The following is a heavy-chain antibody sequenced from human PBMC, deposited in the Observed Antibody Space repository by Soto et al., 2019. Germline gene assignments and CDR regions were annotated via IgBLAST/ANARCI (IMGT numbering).Heavy chain of an antibody. CDR3: ARVLTGSWNWFDP. V-gene: IGHV3-74*01. D-gene: IGHD6-13*01. Sequence: EVQLVESGGGLVQPGESLRLSCAASGFTFSSYWMHWVRQAPGKGLVWVSRINSDGSRTNYADSVKCRFTVSRDNAKNTQYLQMNSLRAEDTAVYYCARVLTGSWNWFDPWGQGTLVTVSS. CDR2: INSDGSRT. CDR1: GFTFSSYW. J-gene: IGHJ5*02.